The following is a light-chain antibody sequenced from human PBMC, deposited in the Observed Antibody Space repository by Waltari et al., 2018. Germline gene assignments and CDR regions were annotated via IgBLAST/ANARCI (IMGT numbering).Light chain of an antibody. CDR2: LDS. V-gene: IGKV2-28*01. J-gene: IGKJ5*01. CDR3: MQSLQTPIT. CDR1: QSLLHSKGYNY. Sequence: DIVMTQSPLPLPVTPGEPASTSCRSSQSLLHSKGYNYLRWYLQKPGQSPLLLIYLDSNRASGVPDRFSGSASGTDFTLKISRVEAEDVGVYYCMQSLQTPITFGQGTRLEIK.